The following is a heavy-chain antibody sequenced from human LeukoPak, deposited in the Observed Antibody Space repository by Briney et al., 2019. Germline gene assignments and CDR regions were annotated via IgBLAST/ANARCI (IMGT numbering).Heavy chain of an antibody. D-gene: IGHD6-13*01. J-gene: IGHJ5*02. Sequence: SETLSLTCAVYRESFSGYYRSWISQPPGKGLEWIGEINHSGSTNYNPSLKSRVTISVDTSKNQFSLKLSSVTAADTAVYYCARGMRPIAAAGTGWFDPWGQGTRVTVSS. CDR3: ARGMRPIAAAGTGWFDP. CDR2: INHSGST. V-gene: IGHV4-34*01. CDR1: RESFSGYY.